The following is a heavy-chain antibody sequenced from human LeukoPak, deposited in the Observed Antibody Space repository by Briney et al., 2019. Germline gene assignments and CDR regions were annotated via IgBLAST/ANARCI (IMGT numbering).Heavy chain of an antibody. CDR2: IYYSGST. V-gene: IGHV4-30-2*03. J-gene: IGHJ6*03. D-gene: IGHD4-11*01. CDR1: GGSVSSGGYS. Sequence: SQTLSLTCAVSGGSVSSGGYSWGWIRQPPGKGLEWIGSIYYSGSTYYNPSLKSRVTISVDTSKNQFSLKLSSVTAADTAVYYCARASYSNPGLYYYYYMDVWGKGTTVTVSS. CDR3: ARASYSNPGLYYYYYMDV.